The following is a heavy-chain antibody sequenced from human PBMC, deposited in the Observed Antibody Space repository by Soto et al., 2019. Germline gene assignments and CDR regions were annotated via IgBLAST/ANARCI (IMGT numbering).Heavy chain of an antibody. D-gene: IGHD3-10*02. CDR2: IYHSGST. J-gene: IGHJ6*02. V-gene: IGHV4-4*02. Sequence: SETLLLTYAVSGGSIISSNWWSWVRQPPGKGLEWIGEIYHSGSTNYNPSLKSRVTISVDKSKNQFSLKLSSVTAADTAVYYCASVRGGYYYAMDVWGQGTTVTVSS. CDR3: ASVRGGYYYAMDV. CDR1: GGSIISSNW.